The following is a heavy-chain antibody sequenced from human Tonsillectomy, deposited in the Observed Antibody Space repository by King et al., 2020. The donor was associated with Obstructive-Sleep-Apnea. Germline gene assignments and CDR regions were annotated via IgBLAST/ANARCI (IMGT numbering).Heavy chain of an antibody. Sequence: VQLVESGGGLVQPGGSLRLSCAASGFTFNSHSMNWVRQAPGKGLEWASYIRMDSSKPSYADAVKGRFTISRDNAKNSLYLQMDSLRVEDTAVNYCAGDQEWTFDSWGQGTLVTVSS. D-gene: IGHD3-3*01. J-gene: IGHJ4*02. CDR1: GFTFNSHS. CDR2: IRMDSSKP. CDR3: AGDQEWTFDS. V-gene: IGHV3-48*04.